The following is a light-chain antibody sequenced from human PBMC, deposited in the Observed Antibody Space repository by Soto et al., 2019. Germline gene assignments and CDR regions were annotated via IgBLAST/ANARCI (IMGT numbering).Light chain of an antibody. Sequence: DIQMTQSPASLSASVGDRVTITCRTSQSIRNDLGWYQQKPGKAPKRLMYGASALQSGVPSRFSGSGSGTEFTLTISSLQPEDFATYYCLHQNSYLALSFGGGTRVEIK. J-gene: IGKJ4*01. CDR3: LHQNSYLALS. V-gene: IGKV1-17*01. CDR1: QSIRND. CDR2: GAS.